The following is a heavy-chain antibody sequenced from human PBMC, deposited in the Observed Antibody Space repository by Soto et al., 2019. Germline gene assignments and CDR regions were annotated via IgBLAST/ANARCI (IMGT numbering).Heavy chain of an antibody. CDR3: AKDQRGEYDFWSGPHGGMDV. Sequence: GGSLRLSCAASGFTFSSYAMSWVRQAPGKGLEWVSAISGSGGSTYYADSVKGRFTISRDNSKNTLYLQMNSLRAEDTAVYYCAKDQRGEYDFWSGPHGGMDVWGQGTTVTVSS. V-gene: IGHV3-23*01. CDR1: GFTFSSYA. CDR2: ISGSGGST. D-gene: IGHD3-3*01. J-gene: IGHJ6*02.